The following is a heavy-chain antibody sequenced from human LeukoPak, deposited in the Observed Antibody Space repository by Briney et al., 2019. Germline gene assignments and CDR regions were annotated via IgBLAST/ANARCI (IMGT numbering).Heavy chain of an antibody. CDR1: GFTFSSYA. CDR2: ISGSGGST. Sequence: GGSLRLSCAASGFTFSSYAMSWLRQAPGKGLEWVSAISGSGGSTYYADSVKGRFTISRDNSKNTLYLQMKSLSAEDTAVYYCAKDQNGSYEARVLGRWGQGTLVTVSS. V-gene: IGHV3-23*01. J-gene: IGHJ4*02. CDR3: AKDQNGSYEARVLGR. D-gene: IGHD1-26*01.